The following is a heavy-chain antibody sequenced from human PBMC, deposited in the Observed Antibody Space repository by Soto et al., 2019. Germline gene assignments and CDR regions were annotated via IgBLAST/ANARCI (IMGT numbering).Heavy chain of an antibody. CDR2: LSSSGGST. CDR3: AKGPTIFGVVFIGRYYFDY. CDR1: GFTFSSYA. Sequence: EVQLLESGGGLVQPGGSQRLSCAASGFTFSSYAMSWVRQAPGKGLKWVSALSSSGGSTSYADSVKGRFTISRDNSKNTLYLQMNSLRTEDTAVYYCAKGPTIFGVVFIGRYYFDYWGQGTLVTVSS. D-gene: IGHD3-3*01. J-gene: IGHJ4*02. V-gene: IGHV3-23*01.